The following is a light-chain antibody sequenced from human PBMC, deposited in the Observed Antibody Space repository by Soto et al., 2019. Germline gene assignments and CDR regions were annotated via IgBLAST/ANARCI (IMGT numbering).Light chain of an antibody. J-gene: IGKJ1*01. CDR1: QSVQRY. CDR3: LQYDVWPRT. Sequence: EIVMTQFPVTLSVSPGETATLSCRASQSVQRYLAWFQQKPGQAPRLLTFGASTRATGIPARFSGTGSGTEFTLTITSLQSEDFAVYYCLQYDVWPRTFGQGTKVDIK. V-gene: IGKV3-15*01. CDR2: GAS.